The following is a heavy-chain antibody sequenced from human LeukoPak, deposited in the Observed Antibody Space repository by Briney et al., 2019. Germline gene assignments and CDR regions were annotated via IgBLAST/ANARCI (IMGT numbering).Heavy chain of an antibody. V-gene: IGHV3-23*01. J-gene: IGHJ4*02. CDR2: ISGSGGST. CDR1: GFTFSSYA. Sequence: GALRLSCAASGFTFSSYAMSWVRQAPGKGLEWVSAISGSGGSTYYADSVKGRFTISRDNSKNTLYLQMNSLKTEDTAVYYCTRQADIAAAGTVEEDWGQGTLVTVSS. D-gene: IGHD6-13*01. CDR3: TRQADIAAAGTVEED.